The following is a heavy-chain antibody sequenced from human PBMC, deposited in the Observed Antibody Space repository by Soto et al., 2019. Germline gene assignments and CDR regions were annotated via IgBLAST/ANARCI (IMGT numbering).Heavy chain of an antibody. CDR1: GYTFTSYY. D-gene: IGHD2-2*01. J-gene: IGHJ6*02. CDR3: ARDLPGRYCSSTSCLPYYYYYGMDV. V-gene: IGHV1-46*01. Sequence: ASLKVSCKASGYTFTSYYMHWVRQAPGQGLEWMGIINPSGGSTSYAQKFQGRVTMTRDTSTSTVYMELSSLRSEDTAVYYCARDLPGRYCSSTSCLPYYYYYGMDVWGQGTTVTVSS. CDR2: INPSGGST.